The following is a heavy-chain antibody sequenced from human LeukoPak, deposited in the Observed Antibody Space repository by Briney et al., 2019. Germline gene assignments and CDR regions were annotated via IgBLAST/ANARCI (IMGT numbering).Heavy chain of an antibody. CDR1: GYTFTGYY. J-gene: IGHJ4*02. CDR2: INPNSGGT. V-gene: IGHV1-2*06. D-gene: IGHD6-19*01. CDR3: ARDREIIAVAGEYYFDY. Sequence: ASVKVSCKASGYTFTGYYMHWVRQAPGQGLEWMGRINPNSGGTNYAQKFQGRVTMTRDTSISTAYMELSRLRSDDTAVYYCARDREIIAVAGEYYFDYWGQGTLVIVSS.